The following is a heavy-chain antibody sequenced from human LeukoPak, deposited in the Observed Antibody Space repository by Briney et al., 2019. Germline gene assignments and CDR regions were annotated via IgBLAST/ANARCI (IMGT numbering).Heavy chain of an antibody. CDR1: GGSISGGSYY. CDR3: ARTYCGGDCRGYYYHYYMDV. V-gene: IGHV4-61*02. CDR2: IYTSGST. D-gene: IGHD2-21*02. Sequence: PSETLSLTCTVSGGSISGGSYYWSWIRQPAGKGLEWIGRIYTSGSTKYNPSLKSRVTISVDRSKNQFSLKLSSVTAADTAVYYCARTYCGGDCRGYYYHYYMDVWGKGTTVTISS. J-gene: IGHJ6*03.